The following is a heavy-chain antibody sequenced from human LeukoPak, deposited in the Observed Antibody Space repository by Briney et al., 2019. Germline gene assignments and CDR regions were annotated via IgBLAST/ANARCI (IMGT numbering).Heavy chain of an antibody. D-gene: IGHD6-13*01. CDR3: ARLPEPGIAAAGAFDY. Sequence: SETLSLTCAVYGGSFSDYYWSWIRQPPGKGLEWIGSIYYRGSTYYNPSLKGRVTISVDTSKNQFSLKLTSVTAADTAVYYCARLPEPGIAAAGAFDYWGQGTLVTVSS. J-gene: IGHJ4*02. V-gene: IGHV4-34*01. CDR1: GGSFSDYY. CDR2: IYYRGST.